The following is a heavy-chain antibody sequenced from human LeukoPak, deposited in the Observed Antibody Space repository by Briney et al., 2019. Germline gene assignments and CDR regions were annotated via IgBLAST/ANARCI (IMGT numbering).Heavy chain of an antibody. J-gene: IGHJ4*02. CDR3: AKTRDIYGPGSYYYDY. CDR1: GGTFSSYA. D-gene: IGHD3-10*01. V-gene: IGHV1-69*01. Sequence: GASVKVSCKASGGTFSSYAISWVRQAPGQGLEWMGGIIPIFGTANYAQKFQGRVTITADESTSTAYMELSSLRSEDTAVYYCAKTRDIYGPGSYYYDYWGQGTLVTVSS. CDR2: IIPIFGTA.